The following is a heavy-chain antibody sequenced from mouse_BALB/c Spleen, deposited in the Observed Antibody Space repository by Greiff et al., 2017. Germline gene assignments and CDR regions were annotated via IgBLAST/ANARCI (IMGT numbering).Heavy chain of an antibody. CDR2: IRSKSNNYAT. Sequence: VQLKESGGGLVQPKGSLKLSCAASGFTFNTYAMNWVRQAPGKGLEWVARIRSKSNNYATYYADSVKDRFTISRDDSQSMLYLQMNNLKTEDTAMYYCVRQRAYYGNYDYYAMDYWGQGTSVTVSS. CDR3: VRQRAYYGNYDYYAMDY. CDR1: GFTFNTYA. J-gene: IGHJ4*01. V-gene: IGHV10-1*02. D-gene: IGHD2-10*01.